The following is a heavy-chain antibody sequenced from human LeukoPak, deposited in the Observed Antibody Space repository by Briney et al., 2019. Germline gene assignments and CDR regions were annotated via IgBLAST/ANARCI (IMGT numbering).Heavy chain of an antibody. V-gene: IGHV1-2*02. J-gene: IGHJ4*02. D-gene: IGHD3-3*01. CDR3: AAHDFGSSFDY. Sequence: ASVKVSCKASGYSFTTYYIHWLRQAAGQGPEWMGWINPNSGGTNYAQKFQGRVTMTRDTSISTAYMELSRLRSDDTAVYYSAAHDFGSSFDYWGQGTLVTVSS. CDR1: GYSFTTYY. CDR2: INPNSGGT.